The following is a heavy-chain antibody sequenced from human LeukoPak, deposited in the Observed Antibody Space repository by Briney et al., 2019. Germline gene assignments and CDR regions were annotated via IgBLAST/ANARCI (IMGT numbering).Heavy chain of an antibody. V-gene: IGHV1-8*01. J-gene: IGHJ4*02. Sequence: ASVKVSCKASGYTFTSYDINWVRQATGQGLEWMGWMNPNSGNTGYAQKFQGRVTMTRNTSISTAYMELSSLRSEDTAVYYCARRYSNSRKREPFDYWGQRTLVTVSS. CDR3: ARRYSNSRKREPFDY. CDR1: GYTFTSYD. CDR2: MNPNSGNT. D-gene: IGHD4-11*01.